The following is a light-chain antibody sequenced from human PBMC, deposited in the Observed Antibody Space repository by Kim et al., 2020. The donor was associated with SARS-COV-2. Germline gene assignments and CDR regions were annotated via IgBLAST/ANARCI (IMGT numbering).Light chain of an antibody. CDR3: QSYDSSLSGSRV. Sequence: VTVSCARGSTHVGAGYVGHCHQLLPGTAPNLLIFGKSSRPPGVPTRFSGSKSCSSASLAITGLQAEDEAEYYGQSYDSSLSGSRVFVTGTKVTVL. CDR2: GKS. CDR1: STHVGAGYV. V-gene: IGLV1-40*01. J-gene: IGLJ1*01.